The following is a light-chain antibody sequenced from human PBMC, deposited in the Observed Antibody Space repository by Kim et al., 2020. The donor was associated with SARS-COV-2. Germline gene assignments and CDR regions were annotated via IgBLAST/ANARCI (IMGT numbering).Light chain of an antibody. V-gene: IGKV1-17*01. CDR1: QDIRND. Sequence: SVGDRVPITGRASQDIRNDLGWYQQNPGRAPKRLIYGASSLQSGVPSRFSGSGSGTEFTLTISSLQPEDFATYFCLQHNTYPITFGQGTRLEIK. CDR2: GAS. CDR3: LQHNTYPIT. J-gene: IGKJ5*01.